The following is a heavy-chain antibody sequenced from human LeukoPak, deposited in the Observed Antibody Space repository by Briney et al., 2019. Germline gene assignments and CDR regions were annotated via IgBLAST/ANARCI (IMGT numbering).Heavy chain of an antibody. D-gene: IGHD3-22*01. CDR2: IIPIFGTA. J-gene: IGHJ6*03. V-gene: IGHV1-69*05. CDR3: ARGRYYDSSGYYDYYYYYMDV. CDR1: GGTFGSYA. Sequence: SVKVSCKASGGTFGSYAISWVRQAPGQGLEWMGGIIPIFGTANYAQKFQGRVTITTDESTSTAYMELSSLRSEDTAVYYCARGRYYDSSGYYDYYYYYMDVWGKGTTVTVSS.